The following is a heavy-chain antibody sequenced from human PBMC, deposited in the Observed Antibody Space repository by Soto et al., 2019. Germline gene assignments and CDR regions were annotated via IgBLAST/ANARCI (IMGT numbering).Heavy chain of an antibody. CDR1: GFTFSSYA. CDR2: ISGSVGST. V-gene: IGHV3-23*01. Sequence: GGSLRLSCAASGFTFSSYAMSWVRQAPGKGLEWVSAISGSVGSTYYADSVKGRFTISRDKSKNTLYLQMNSLRAEDTAVYYCAKDLVLGFGEFRTQDAFDIWGQGTMVTVSS. CDR3: AKDLVLGFGEFRTQDAFDI. D-gene: IGHD3-10*01. J-gene: IGHJ3*02.